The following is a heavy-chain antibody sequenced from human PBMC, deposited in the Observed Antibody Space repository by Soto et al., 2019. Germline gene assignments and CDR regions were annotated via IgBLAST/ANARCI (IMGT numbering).Heavy chain of an antibody. Sequence: QMQLVQSGGGVVQPGRSLRLSCAGPGMNFFNYDMHWVRQAPGKGLEWVALISNDGSNKNYSDSVKGRFTISRDNSKNTVYMQMVSLRAGDTAVYYCAREWRCFSTTCHATAFDVWGQGTMVTVSS. J-gene: IGHJ3*01. V-gene: IGHV3-30-3*01. CDR2: ISNDGSNK. D-gene: IGHD2-2*01. CDR3: AREWRCFSTTCHATAFDV. CDR1: GMNFFNYD.